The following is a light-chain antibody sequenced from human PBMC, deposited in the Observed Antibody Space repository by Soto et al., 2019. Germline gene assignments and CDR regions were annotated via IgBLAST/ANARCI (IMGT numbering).Light chain of an antibody. CDR1: QRISNY. Sequence: EIVLTQSPATLSLSPGERATLSCRASQRISNYLAWYQHKPGQATRLLISDASTRATGIPARFSGSGSGTDFTLTISSLEPEDFAVEFCQLGSTWPPTWTFGQGTKVEGK. J-gene: IGKJ1*01. CDR3: QLGSTWPPTWT. V-gene: IGKV3-11*01. CDR2: DAS.